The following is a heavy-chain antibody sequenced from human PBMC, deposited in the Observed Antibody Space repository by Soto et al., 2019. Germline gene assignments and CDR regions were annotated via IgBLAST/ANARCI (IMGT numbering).Heavy chain of an antibody. Sequence: QVQLQQWGAGLLKPSETLSLTCAVYGGSFSGYYWSWIRQPPGKGLEWIGEINHSGSTNYNPSLKSRVTISVDTSKNQFSLKLSSVTAADTAVYYCARGLLWTPAAVTRTGWYFDLWGRGTLVTVSS. J-gene: IGHJ2*01. D-gene: IGHD4-17*01. V-gene: IGHV4-34*01. CDR1: GGSFSGYY. CDR2: INHSGST. CDR3: ARGLLWTPAAVTRTGWYFDL.